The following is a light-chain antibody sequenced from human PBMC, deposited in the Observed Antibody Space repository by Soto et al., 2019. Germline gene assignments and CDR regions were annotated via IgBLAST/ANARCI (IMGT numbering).Light chain of an antibody. V-gene: IGKV1-9*01. J-gene: IGKJ4*01. CDR3: QQLRSYPST. Sequence: IQLTQSPSSLSASVGDRVTITCRASPAIASFLAWYQQKPGTAPKLLIYGASTLQSGVPSRFSGSRSGTDFALTITSLQAEDFATYYCQQLRSYPSTFGGGTKVDIK. CDR2: GAS. CDR1: PAIASF.